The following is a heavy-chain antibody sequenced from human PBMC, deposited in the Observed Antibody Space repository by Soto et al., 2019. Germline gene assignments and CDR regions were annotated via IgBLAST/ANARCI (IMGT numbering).Heavy chain of an antibody. J-gene: IGHJ6*02. CDR3: AKDDVLRFLEWLLPNYYYYGMDV. Sequence: GGSLRLSCAASGFTFSSYGMHWVRQAPGKGLEWVAVISYDGSNKYYADSVKGRFTISRDNSKNTLYLQMNSLRAEDTAVYYCAKDDVLRFLEWLLPNYYYYGMDVWGQGTTVTVSS. CDR1: GFTFSSYG. D-gene: IGHD3-3*01. V-gene: IGHV3-30*18. CDR2: ISYDGSNK.